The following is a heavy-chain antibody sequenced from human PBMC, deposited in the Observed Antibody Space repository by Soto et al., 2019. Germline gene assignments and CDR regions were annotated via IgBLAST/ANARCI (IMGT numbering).Heavy chain of an antibody. CDR3: AKCTYDIFTGYNTRAFDI. V-gene: IGHV5-51*01. Sequence: LVASLTLSCTVSGYSFTNYWIAWVRQMPGKGLEWMGIIYPGDSDTIYSPSLQGQVTISADKSTSTAYLQWRSLKASDTAMYFCAKCTYDIFTGYNTRAFDIWGQGTKVTV. CDR2: IYPGDSDT. D-gene: IGHD3-9*01. CDR1: GYSFTNYW. J-gene: IGHJ3*02.